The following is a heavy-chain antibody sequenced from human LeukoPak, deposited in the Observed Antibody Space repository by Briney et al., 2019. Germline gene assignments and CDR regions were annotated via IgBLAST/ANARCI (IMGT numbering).Heavy chain of an antibody. CDR3: AGYSSGWYPYYFDY. J-gene: IGHJ4*02. V-gene: IGHV4-59*01. CDR2: IYYSGST. CDR1: GGSTSSYY. D-gene: IGHD6-19*01. Sequence: SETLSLTCTVSGGSTSSYYWSWIRQPSGKGLEWIGYIYYSGSTNYNPSLKSRVTISVDTSKNQFSLKLSSVTAADTAVYYCAGYSSGWYPYYFDYWGQGTLVTVSS.